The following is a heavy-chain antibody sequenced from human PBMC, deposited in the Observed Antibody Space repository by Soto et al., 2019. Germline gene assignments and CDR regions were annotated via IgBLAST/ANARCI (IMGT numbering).Heavy chain of an antibody. J-gene: IGHJ6*02. CDR1: GGSISSGDYY. CDR3: ASGTTVTTGGYYYYYYGMDV. V-gene: IGHV4-30-4*01. Sequence: PSETLSLTCTVSGGSISSGDYYWSWIRQPPGKGLEWIGYIYYSGSTYYNPSFKSRVTISVDTSKNQFSLKLSSVTAADTAVYYCASGTTVTTGGYYYYYYGMDVWGQGTTVTVSS. D-gene: IGHD4-4*01. CDR2: IYYSGST.